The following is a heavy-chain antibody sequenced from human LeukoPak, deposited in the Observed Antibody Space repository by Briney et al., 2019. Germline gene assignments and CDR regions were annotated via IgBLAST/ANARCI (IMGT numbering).Heavy chain of an antibody. CDR1: GFTFTAYY. D-gene: IGHD2/OR15-2a*01. Sequence: ASVKVSCKASGFTFTAYYMHWVRQAPGQGLEWMGWINPNSGGTNYAQKFQDRVTMTRDTSISTVYMELSRLRSDDTAVYYCARATTPGGYYCIYWGQGTLVTVSS. CDR3: ARATTPGGYYCIY. CDR2: INPNSGGT. J-gene: IGHJ4*02. V-gene: IGHV1-2*02.